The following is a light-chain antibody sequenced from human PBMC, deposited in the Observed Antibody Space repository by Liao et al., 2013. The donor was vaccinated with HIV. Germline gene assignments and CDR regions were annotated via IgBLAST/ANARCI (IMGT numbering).Light chain of an antibody. V-gene: IGLV3-1*01. CDR1: KLGDKY. J-gene: IGLJ2*01. CDR2: QDN. Sequence: SYELTQSPSVSVSPGQTASITCSGDKLGDKYTCWYQQKPGQSPVMIIYQDNKRPLGIPERFSGSNSGNTATLTISGTQAMDEADYFCQAWDRSADVVFGGGTKLTVL. CDR3: QAWDRSADVV.